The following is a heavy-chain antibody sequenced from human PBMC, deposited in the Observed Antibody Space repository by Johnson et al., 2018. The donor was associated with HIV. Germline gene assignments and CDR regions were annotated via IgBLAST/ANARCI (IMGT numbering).Heavy chain of an antibody. D-gene: IGHD6-19*01. CDR2: ISSNSDST. CDR3: AKGTAVADDAFDI. Sequence: QVQLVESGGGVVQPGGSLRLSCAASGFTVSSNYMHWVRQAPGKGLAYVAGISSNSDSTYYADSVKGRFTISRDNSKITLYLQMNSLRADDTAVYYCAKGTAVADDAFDIWGQGTMVTVSS. CDR1: GFTVSSNY. J-gene: IGHJ3*02. V-gene: IGHV3-64*04.